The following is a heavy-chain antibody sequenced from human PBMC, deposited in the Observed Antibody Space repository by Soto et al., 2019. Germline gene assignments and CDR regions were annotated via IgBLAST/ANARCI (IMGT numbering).Heavy chain of an antibody. CDR1: GGTFSSYA. Sequence: QVQLVQSGAEVKKPGSSVKVSCKASGGTFSSYAISWVRQAPGQGLEWMGGIIPIFGTANYAQKFQSRVTITADESTSTAYMELSSLRSEDTAVYYCATVYCSGGSCYAHRYWYFDLWGRGTLVTVSS. D-gene: IGHD2-15*01. J-gene: IGHJ2*01. CDR3: ATVYCSGGSCYAHRYWYFDL. V-gene: IGHV1-69*01. CDR2: IIPIFGTA.